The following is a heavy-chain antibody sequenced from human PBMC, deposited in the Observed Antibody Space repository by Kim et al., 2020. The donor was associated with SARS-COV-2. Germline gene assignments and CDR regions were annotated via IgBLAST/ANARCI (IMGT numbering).Heavy chain of an antibody. Sequence: GGSLRLSCAASGFTFSSYAMHWVRQAPGKGLEWVAVISYDGSNKYYADSVKGRFTISRDNSKNTLYLQMNSLRAEDTAVYYCATNDYGDYGGAFDIWGQG. CDR2: ISYDGSNK. J-gene: IGHJ3*02. V-gene: IGHV3-30*04. CDR1: GFTFSSYA. CDR3: ATNDYGDYGGAFDI. D-gene: IGHD4-17*01.